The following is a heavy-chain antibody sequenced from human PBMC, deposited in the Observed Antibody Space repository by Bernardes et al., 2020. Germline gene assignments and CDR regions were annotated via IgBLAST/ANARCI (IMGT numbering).Heavy chain of an antibody. Sequence: GESLKISCKGSGYSLTNYWINWVRQMPGKGLEWMGRIDPSDSYTNYNPSFKGHVTISADQSSTTAYLQWSSLKASDTAIYYCARHGDPNLYYFYMDVWGNGTTVTVYS. CDR3: ARHGDPNLYYFYMDV. CDR1: GYSLTNYW. D-gene: IGHD7-27*01. V-gene: IGHV5-10-1*01. CDR2: IDPSDSYT. J-gene: IGHJ6*03.